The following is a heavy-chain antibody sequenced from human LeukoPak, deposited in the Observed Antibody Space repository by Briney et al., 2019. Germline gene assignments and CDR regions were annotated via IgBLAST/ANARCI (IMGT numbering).Heavy chain of an antibody. CDR1: GFTFSSYW. CDR3: ARRTVVAASPVAFDI. CDR2: IKQDGSEK. Sequence: PGGSLRLSCAASGFTFSSYWMSWVRQAPGKGLEWVANIKQDGSEKYYVDSVKGRFTISRDNAKNSLYLQMNSLRAEDTAVYYCARRTVVAASPVAFDIWGHGTMVTVSS. D-gene: IGHD2-15*01. V-gene: IGHV3-7*01. J-gene: IGHJ3*02.